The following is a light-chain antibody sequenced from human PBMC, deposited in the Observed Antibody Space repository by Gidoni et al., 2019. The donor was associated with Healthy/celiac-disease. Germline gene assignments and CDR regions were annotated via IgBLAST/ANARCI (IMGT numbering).Light chain of an antibody. Sequence: DIKMTQSPSTLSASVGDRVTITCRASQSISSWLAWYQQKPGKAPKLLIYKASSLESGVPSRFSGSGSGTEFTLTISSLQPDDFATYYCQQYNSYSPYTFGQXTKLEIK. CDR3: QQYNSYSPYT. CDR2: KAS. J-gene: IGKJ2*01. CDR1: QSISSW. V-gene: IGKV1-5*03.